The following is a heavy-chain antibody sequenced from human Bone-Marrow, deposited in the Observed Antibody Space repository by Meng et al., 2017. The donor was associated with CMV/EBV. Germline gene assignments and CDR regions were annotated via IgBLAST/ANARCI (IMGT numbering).Heavy chain of an antibody. J-gene: IGHJ4*02. CDR3: AKDRFLNY. CDR2: ISGSGGSA. CDR1: GFTFSSYA. V-gene: IGHV3-23*01. Sequence: GESLKISCAASGFTFSSYAMSWVRQAPGKGLEWVSAISGSGGSAYYADSVKGRFTISRDNSKNTLYLQMNSLRAEDTAVYYCAKDRFLNYWGQGTLVTVSS. D-gene: IGHD3-16*01.